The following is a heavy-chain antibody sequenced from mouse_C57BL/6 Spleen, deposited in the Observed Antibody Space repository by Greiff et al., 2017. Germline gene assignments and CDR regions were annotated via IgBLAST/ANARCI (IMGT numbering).Heavy chain of an antibody. D-gene: IGHD2-12*01. Sequence: EVMLVESGEGLVKPGGSLKLSCAASGFTFSSYAMSWVRQTPEKRLEWVAYISSGGDYIYYADTVKGRFTISRDNARNTLYLQMSSLKSEDTAMYYCTRDEIRQGGFDYWGQGTTLTVSS. CDR3: TRDEIRQGGFDY. CDR2: ISSGGDYI. J-gene: IGHJ2*01. CDR1: GFTFSSYA. V-gene: IGHV5-9-1*02.